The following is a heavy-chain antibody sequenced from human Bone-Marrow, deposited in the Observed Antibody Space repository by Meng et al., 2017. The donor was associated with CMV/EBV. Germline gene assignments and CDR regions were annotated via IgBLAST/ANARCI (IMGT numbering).Heavy chain of an antibody. J-gene: IGHJ4*02. CDR2: INPSGGST. Sequence: ASVKVSCKASGYTFTSYYMHWVRQAPGQGLEWMGIINPSGGSTSYAQKFQGRVTMTRDTSKNQFSLKLSSVTAADTAVYYCARAGYDFWSGQYTDDYFDYWGQGTLVTVSS. CDR3: ARAGYDFWSGQYTDDYFDY. V-gene: IGHV1-46*01. D-gene: IGHD3-3*01. CDR1: GYTFTSYY.